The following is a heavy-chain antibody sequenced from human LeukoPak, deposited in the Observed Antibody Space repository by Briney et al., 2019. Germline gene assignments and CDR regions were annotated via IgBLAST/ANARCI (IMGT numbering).Heavy chain of an antibody. J-gene: IGHJ4*02. D-gene: IGHD6-19*01. CDR2: ISGSGGST. CDR1: GFTFSSYA. Sequence: GGSLRLSCAASGFTFSSYAMSWVRQAPGKGLEWVSAISGSGGSTYYADSVEGRFTISRDNSKNTLYLQMNSLRAEDTAVYYCAKYGQWVTLQDHWGQGTLVTVSS. CDR3: AKYGQWVTLQDH. V-gene: IGHV3-23*01.